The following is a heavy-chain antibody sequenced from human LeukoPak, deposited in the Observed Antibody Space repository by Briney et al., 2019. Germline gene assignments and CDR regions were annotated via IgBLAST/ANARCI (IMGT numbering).Heavy chain of an antibody. CDR3: VVVVPYDAFDI. CDR2: TNPNSGNT. D-gene: IGHD2-21*01. Sequence: ASVKVSCKASGYTFTSYDINWVRQATGQGLEWMGWTNPNSGNTGYAQKFQGRVTMTRNTSISTAYMELSSLRSEDTAVYYCVVVVPYDAFDIWGQGTMVTVSS. J-gene: IGHJ3*02. V-gene: IGHV1-8*01. CDR1: GYTFTSYD.